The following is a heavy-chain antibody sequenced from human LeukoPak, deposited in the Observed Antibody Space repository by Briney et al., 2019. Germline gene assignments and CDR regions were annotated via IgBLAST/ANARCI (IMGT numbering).Heavy chain of an antibody. D-gene: IGHD3-3*01. CDR1: GGSISSYY. CDR3: ARVRGQRFDY. V-gene: IGHV4-59*01. Sequence: SETLSLTCTVSGGSISSYYWSWIRQPPGKGLEWIGYIYYSGSTNYNPSLKSRVTISVDTSKNQFSLKLSSVTAADTAVYYCARVRGQRFDYWGQGTLVTVSS. J-gene: IGHJ4*02. CDR2: IYYSGST.